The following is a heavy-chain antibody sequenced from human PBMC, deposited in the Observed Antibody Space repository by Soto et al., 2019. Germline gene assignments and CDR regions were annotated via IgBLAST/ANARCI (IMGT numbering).Heavy chain of an antibody. CDR3: ARLFYYYDSGDI. CDR1: GYTFTSYY. J-gene: IGHJ3*02. CDR2: INPSGGST. Sequence: ASVKVSFKASGYTFTSYYMHWLRQAPGQGLEWMGIINPSGGSTSYAQKFQGRVTMTRDTSTSTVYMELSSLRSEDTAVYYCARLFYYYDSGDIWGQGTMVTVSS. D-gene: IGHD3-22*01. V-gene: IGHV1-46*01.